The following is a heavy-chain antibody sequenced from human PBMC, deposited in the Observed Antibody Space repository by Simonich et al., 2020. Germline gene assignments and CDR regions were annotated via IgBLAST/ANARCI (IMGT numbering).Heavy chain of an antibody. D-gene: IGHD1-1*01. CDR2: INHSEST. CDR1: GGSFSGYY. J-gene: IGHJ3*02. V-gene: IGHV4-34*01. Sequence: QVQLQQWGAGLLKPSETLSLTCAVYGGSFSGYYWSWFRQPPGKGLEGIGEINHSESTNYNPTLKSRVTISVDTSKNQFSLKLSSVTAADTAVYYCARGKGWKNAFDIWGQGTMVTVSS. CDR3: ARGKGWKNAFDI.